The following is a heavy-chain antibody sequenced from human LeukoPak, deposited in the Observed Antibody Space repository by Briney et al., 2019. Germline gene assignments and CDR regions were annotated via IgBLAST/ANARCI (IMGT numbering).Heavy chain of an antibody. D-gene: IGHD1-26*01. CDR1: GFTFDDYA. CDR3: VKDRYSGSFGYLYFDL. CDR2: ISWNSGSI. J-gene: IGHJ2*01. Sequence: PGRSLRLSCAASGFTFDDYAMHWVRQAPGKGLEWVSGISWNSGSIVYADSVKGRFTISRDNAKNSLYLQMNSLRAEDMALYYCVKDRYSGSFGYLYFDLWGRGTLVTVSS. V-gene: IGHV3-9*03.